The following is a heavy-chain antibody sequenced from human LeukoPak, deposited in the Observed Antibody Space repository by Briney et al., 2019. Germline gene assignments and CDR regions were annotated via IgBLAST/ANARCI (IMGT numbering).Heavy chain of an antibody. CDR1: GYTFTSYG. D-gene: IGHD3-10*01. J-gene: IGHJ4*02. CDR2: ISAYNGNT. CDR3: ASSLSWFGELNR. V-gene: IGHV1-18*01. Sequence: ASVKVSCKASGYTFTSYGISWVRQAPGQGLEWMGWISAYNGNTNYAQKLQGRITMTTDTSTSTAYMELRSLRSDDTAVYYCASSLSWFGELNRWGQGTLVTVSS.